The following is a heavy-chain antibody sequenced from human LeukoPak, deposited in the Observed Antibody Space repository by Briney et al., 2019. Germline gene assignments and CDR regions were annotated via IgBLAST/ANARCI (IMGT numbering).Heavy chain of an antibody. Sequence: GGSLRFSCAASGFTFSRYDMHWVRQAPGKGLEWVALISYDENVKYYADSLKGRFTISRDNSKNTLYLEMNSLRPEDMAVYYCARERLKGWFDPWGQGTLVTVSS. CDR2: ISYDENVK. D-gene: IGHD3-16*01. J-gene: IGHJ5*02. CDR3: ARERLKGWFDP. V-gene: IGHV3-30-3*01. CDR1: GFTFSRYD.